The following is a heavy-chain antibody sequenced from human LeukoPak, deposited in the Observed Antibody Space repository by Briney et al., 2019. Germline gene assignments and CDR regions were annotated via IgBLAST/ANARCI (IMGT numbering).Heavy chain of an antibody. CDR1: EFTFSDSW. D-gene: IGHD3-10*01. Sequence: GGSLRLSCAASEFTFSDSWMRWVRQAPGKGLVWVSRINRDGSIITYADSVKGRFTISRDNAKNTLYLQMNSLRAEDTAVYYCVKDRLLPHSPGDAFDIWGQGAMVTVSS. CDR2: INRDGSII. J-gene: IGHJ3*02. CDR3: VKDRLLPHSPGDAFDI. V-gene: IGHV3-74*03.